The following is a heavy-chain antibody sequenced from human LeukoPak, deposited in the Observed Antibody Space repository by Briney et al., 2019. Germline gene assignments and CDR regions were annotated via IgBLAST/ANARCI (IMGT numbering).Heavy chain of an antibody. J-gene: IGHJ4*02. Sequence: GRSLRLSCAASGVTFSSYGMHWVRQAPGKGREWEAVISYDGSNKYYADSVKGRFTISRDNSKNTLYLQMNSLRAEDTAVYYCAKRRYSSSSWDYFDYWGQGTLVTVSS. D-gene: IGHD6-6*01. CDR1: GVTFSSYG. V-gene: IGHV3-30*18. CDR2: ISYDGSNK. CDR3: AKRRYSSSSWDYFDY.